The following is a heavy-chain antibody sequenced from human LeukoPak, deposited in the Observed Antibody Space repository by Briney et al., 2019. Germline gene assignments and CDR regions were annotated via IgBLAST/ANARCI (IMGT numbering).Heavy chain of an antibody. CDR3: ATGRLYYYDSSGLSFDY. CDR2: INPNSGGT. J-gene: IGHJ4*02. D-gene: IGHD3-22*01. Sequence: ASVKVSCKASGYTFTGYYMHWVRQAPGQGLEWMGRINPNSGGTNYAQKFQGRVTMTRDTSISTAYMELSRLRSDDTAVYYCATGRLYYYDSSGLSFDYWGQGTLVTVSS. CDR1: GYTFTGYY. V-gene: IGHV1-2*06.